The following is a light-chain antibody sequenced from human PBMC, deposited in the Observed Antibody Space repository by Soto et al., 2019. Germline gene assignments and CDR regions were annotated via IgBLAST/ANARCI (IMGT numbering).Light chain of an antibody. Sequence: QSVLTQPRSVSGSPGQSVTISCTGTSSDVGGYIYVSWYQQHPGKAPKLMMFDVSKRPSGVPDRFSGSKSDNTASLTISCFQTEDEVDYFCCSYAGNYTYVFVTGTKVTVL. J-gene: IGLJ1*01. CDR3: CSYAGNYTYV. CDR2: DVS. CDR1: SSDVGGYIY. V-gene: IGLV2-11*01.